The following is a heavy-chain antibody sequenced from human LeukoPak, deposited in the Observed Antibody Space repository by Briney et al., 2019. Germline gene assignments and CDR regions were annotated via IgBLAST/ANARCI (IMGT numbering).Heavy chain of an antibody. CDR2: ISWNSGSI. Sequence: GGSLRLSCAASGFTFDDYAMHWVRQAPGKGLEWVSGISWNSGSIGYADSVKGRFTISRDNAKNSLYLQMNSLRAEDTAVYYCANIYLEMAFDIWGQGTMVTVSS. J-gene: IGHJ3*02. V-gene: IGHV3-9*01. D-gene: IGHD5-24*01. CDR1: GFTFDDYA. CDR3: ANIYLEMAFDI.